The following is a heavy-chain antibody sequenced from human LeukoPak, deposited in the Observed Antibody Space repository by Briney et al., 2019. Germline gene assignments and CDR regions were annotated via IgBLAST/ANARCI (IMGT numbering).Heavy chain of an antibody. CDR3: ARAPSEIGGYYPEYFRH. D-gene: IGHD3-22*01. Sequence: GGSLRLSCAASGFTFSSYWMHWVRQAPGKGLVWVTRIKSDGKTNYADSVKGRFTISRDNAKNTVSLQMHSLRAEDTGVYYCARAPSEIGGYYPEYFRHWGQGTLVTVSS. V-gene: IGHV3-74*01. CDR2: IKSDGKT. J-gene: IGHJ1*01. CDR1: GFTFSSYW.